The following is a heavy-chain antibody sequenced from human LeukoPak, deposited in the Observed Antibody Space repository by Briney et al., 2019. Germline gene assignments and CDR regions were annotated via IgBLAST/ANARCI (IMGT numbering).Heavy chain of an antibody. D-gene: IGHD2-15*01. CDR1: GFGVHTFA. CDR3: ATEVAEGGPQDY. J-gene: IGHJ4*02. Sequence: TGGSLRLSCAVSGFGVHTFAMSWVRLTPGKGLEWLASITKYDGRLYYADSVKGRFTISGDNSKNTLYLQMNSLRAEDTALYYCATEVAEGGPQDYWGQGTLVTVSS. V-gene: IGHV3-23*01. CDR2: ITKYDGRL.